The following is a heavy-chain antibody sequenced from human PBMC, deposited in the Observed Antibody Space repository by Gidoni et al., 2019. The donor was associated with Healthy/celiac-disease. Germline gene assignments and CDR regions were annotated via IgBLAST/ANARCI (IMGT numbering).Heavy chain of an antibody. D-gene: IGHD3-10*01. CDR2: ISGSGGST. CDR1: GFTFSSSA. J-gene: IGHJ4*02. CDR3: AKDHEMVRGVIRAPFDY. V-gene: IGHV3-23*01. Sequence: EVQLLESGGGLVQPGGSLRLSCAASGFTFSSSAMSWVRQAPGKGLEWVSAISGSGGSTYYADSVKGRFTISRDNSKNTLYLQMNSLRAEDTAVYYCAKDHEMVRGVIRAPFDYWGQGTLVTVSS.